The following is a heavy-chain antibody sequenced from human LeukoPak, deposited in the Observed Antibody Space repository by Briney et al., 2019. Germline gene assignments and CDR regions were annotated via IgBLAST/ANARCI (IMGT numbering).Heavy chain of an antibody. D-gene: IGHD6-19*01. V-gene: IGHV3-23*01. Sequence: GGSLRLSCAASGFTFSSYAMSWVRQAPGKGLEWVSAISGSGGSTYYADSVKGRFTISRDNSKNTLYLQMNSLRAEDTAVYYCAEGRRNLIAVAGTPQDYWGQGTLVTVSS. CDR3: AEGRRNLIAVAGTPQDY. CDR2: ISGSGGST. J-gene: IGHJ4*02. CDR1: GFTFSSYA.